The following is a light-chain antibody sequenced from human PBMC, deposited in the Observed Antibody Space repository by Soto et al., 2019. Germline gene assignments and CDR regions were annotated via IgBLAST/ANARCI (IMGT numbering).Light chain of an antibody. CDR3: SSYXGSNWYV. Sequence: LTQPPSASGSPGQSVTISCTGTNSDVGGYNYVSWYQQYPGKAPKLIIYEVNERPSGVPDRFSGSKSGNTASLTVSGLQTADEADYSCSSYXGSNWYVFGTGTKVTVL. V-gene: IGLV2-8*01. J-gene: IGLJ1*01. CDR2: EVN. CDR1: NSDVGGYNY.